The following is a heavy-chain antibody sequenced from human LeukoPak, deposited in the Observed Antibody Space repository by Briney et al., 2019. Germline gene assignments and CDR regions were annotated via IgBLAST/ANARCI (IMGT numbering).Heavy chain of an antibody. J-gene: IGHJ4*02. CDR3: ARVPPLYCSSTSCYPQPNFDY. D-gene: IGHD2-2*01. Sequence: GASVKVSCKASGYTFTGYYMHWVRQAPGQGLEWMGWINPNSGGTNYAQKFQGRVTMTRDTSISTAYMELSRLRSDDTAVYYCARVPPLYCSSTSCYPQPNFDYWGQGTLVTVSS. CDR2: INPNSGGT. V-gene: IGHV1-2*02. CDR1: GYTFTGYY.